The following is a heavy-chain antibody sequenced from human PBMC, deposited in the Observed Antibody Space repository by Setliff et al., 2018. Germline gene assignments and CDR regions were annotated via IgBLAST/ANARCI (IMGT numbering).Heavy chain of an antibody. CDR2: TIPLFGTT. J-gene: IGHJ6*03. Sequence: GASVKVSCKASKYTFNSYAMNWVRQAPGQGLEWMGGTIPLFGTTDYAQKFHGRVTIITDESTSTAYMELSSLTSDDTAVYYCAREGVDTRSSTDYRYYMHVWGKGTTVTVSS. CDR3: AREGVDTRSSTDYRYYMHV. V-gene: IGHV1-69*05. D-gene: IGHD5-18*01. CDR1: KYTFNSYA.